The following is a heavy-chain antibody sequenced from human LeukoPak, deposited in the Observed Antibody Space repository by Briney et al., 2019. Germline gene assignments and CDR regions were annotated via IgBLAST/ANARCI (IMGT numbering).Heavy chain of an antibody. V-gene: IGHV3-53*01. J-gene: IGHJ6*03. CDR3: ARGYCSGGSCYLKDYYYVDV. CDR2: IYSGVTT. CDR1: GFTVGSNY. Sequence: PGGSLRLSCAASGFTVGSNYMSWVRQAPGQRLEWVSSIYSGVTTYYTDPVKGRFTTSRDNSNNRLYLQMNSLRAEDTAVYYCARGYCSGGSCYLKDYYYVDVWGKGTTATVSS. D-gene: IGHD2-15*01.